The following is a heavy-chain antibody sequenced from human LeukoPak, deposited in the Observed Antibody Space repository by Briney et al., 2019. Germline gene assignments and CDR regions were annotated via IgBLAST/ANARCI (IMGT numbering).Heavy chain of an antibody. CDR1: GFTFHDYA. Sequence: GGSLRLSCAASGFTFHDYAMHWGRQGPEKGLEWVSGTSWNGGVIGYADSVMGRFTVSRDNAKNSLFLQMNSLRPEDTALYYCTKSDCSSTSCHTSDYWGQGTLVTVSS. J-gene: IGHJ4*02. CDR2: TSWNGGVI. V-gene: IGHV3-9*01. D-gene: IGHD2-2*02. CDR3: TKSDCSSTSCHTSDY.